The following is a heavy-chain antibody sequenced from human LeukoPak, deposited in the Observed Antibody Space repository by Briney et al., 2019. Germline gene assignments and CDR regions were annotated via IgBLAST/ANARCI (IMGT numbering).Heavy chain of an antibody. Sequence: SETLSLTCTVSGGSISSYYWSWIRQPPGKGLEWIGYIYYSGSTNYNPSLKSRVTISVDTSENQFSLQLNSVTPEDTAVYYCARADYYYGSGTYRVDVWGQGTTVTVSS. D-gene: IGHD3-10*01. J-gene: IGHJ6*02. V-gene: IGHV4-59*12. CDR1: GGSISSYY. CDR2: IYYSGST. CDR3: ARADYYYGSGTYRVDV.